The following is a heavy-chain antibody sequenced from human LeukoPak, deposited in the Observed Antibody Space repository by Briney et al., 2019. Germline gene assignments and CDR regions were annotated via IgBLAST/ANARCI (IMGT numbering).Heavy chain of an antibody. CDR2: ISGDSGTT. D-gene: IGHD2-15*01. J-gene: IGHJ6*02. Sequence: GGSLRLSCAASGFTFSRYSMNWVRRAPGKGLEWVSVISGDSGTTVYRDSVEGRFTISRDNSKNTLFLHMNSLRAEDTAVYYCVVAATRGDMDVWGQGTTVTVSS. CDR1: GFTFSRYS. CDR3: VVAATRGDMDV. V-gene: IGHV3-23*01.